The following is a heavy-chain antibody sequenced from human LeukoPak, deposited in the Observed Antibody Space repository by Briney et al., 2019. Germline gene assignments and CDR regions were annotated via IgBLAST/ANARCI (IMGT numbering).Heavy chain of an antibody. V-gene: IGHV3-23*01. Sequence: GGSLRLSCAASGFTFSSYGMHWVRQAPGKGLEGVSAISGSGGSTYYADSVKGRFTISRDNSKNTLYLQMTRLRAEDTAVYYCAKDPGIVGTEDYWGQGALVTVSS. CDR1: GFTFSSYG. J-gene: IGHJ4*02. CDR3: AKDPGIVGTEDY. D-gene: IGHD1-26*01. CDR2: ISGSGGST.